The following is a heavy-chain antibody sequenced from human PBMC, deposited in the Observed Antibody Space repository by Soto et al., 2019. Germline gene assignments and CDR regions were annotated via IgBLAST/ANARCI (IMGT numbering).Heavy chain of an antibody. CDR1: EFTIISYA. CDR3: AKGGSSGYYPFNFDH. CDR2: VSYDGDNI. V-gene: IGHV3-30*18. J-gene: IGHJ4*02. Sequence: RDPCAAAEFTIISYAMSCVLKTPGKGLEWVAVVSYDGDNINYADSLKGRFTISRDNSKNTLYLQMNSLRAEDTAVYYCAKGGSSGYYPFNFDHWGQGTLVTVSS. D-gene: IGHD3-22*01.